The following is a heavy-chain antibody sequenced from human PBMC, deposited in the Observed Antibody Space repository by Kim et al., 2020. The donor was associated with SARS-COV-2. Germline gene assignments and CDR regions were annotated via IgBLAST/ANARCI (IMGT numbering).Heavy chain of an antibody. J-gene: IGHJ6*02. V-gene: IGHV1-46*01. CDR3: ARSGMDV. CDR2: INPSDGHT. CDR1: GYTFTSLY. Sequence: ASVKVSCQASGYTFTSLYIHWVRQAPGQGLEWMGMINPSDGHTSYAQKFQGRVTMTRDTSTSTVYMEVSSQKSEDTAVYYCARSGMDVWGQGTTVTVSS.